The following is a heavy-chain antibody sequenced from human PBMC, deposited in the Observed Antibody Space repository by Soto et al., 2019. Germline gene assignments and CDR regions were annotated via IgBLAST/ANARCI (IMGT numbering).Heavy chain of an antibody. D-gene: IGHD4-17*01. CDR1: GYTFTSYY. V-gene: IGHV1-46*01. J-gene: IGHJ6*02. CDR2: INPSGGST. Sequence: GASVKVSCKASGYTFTSYYMHWVRQAPGQGLEWMGIINPSGGSTSYAQKFQGRVTMTRDTSTSTVYMELSSLRSEDTAVYYCAREYDGDYGLNYYYGMDVWGQGTTVTVAS. CDR3: AREYDGDYGLNYYYGMDV.